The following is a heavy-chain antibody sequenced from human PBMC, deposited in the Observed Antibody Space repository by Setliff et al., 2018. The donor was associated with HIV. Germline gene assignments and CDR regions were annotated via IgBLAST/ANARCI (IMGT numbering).Heavy chain of an antibody. CDR3: ATSPGTYSDSSASYFDY. D-gene: IGHD6-6*01. CDR1: GYTFPHAW. Sequence: PGESLKISCKGSGYTFPHAWIGWVRQMPGKGLEWMGIIYLSGSDTRYSRSFQGQVTISVDQSITTAYLQWSSLRASDTAMYYCATSPGTYSDSSASYFDYWGQGTLVTVSS. V-gene: IGHV5-51*01. CDR2: IYLSGSDT. J-gene: IGHJ4*02.